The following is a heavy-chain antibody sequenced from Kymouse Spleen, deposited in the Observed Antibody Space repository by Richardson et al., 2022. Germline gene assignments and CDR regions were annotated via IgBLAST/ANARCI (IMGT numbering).Heavy chain of an antibody. CDR1: GFTFSSYW. CDR2: INSDGSST. V-gene: IGHV3-74*01. J-gene: IGHJ1*01. D-gene: IGHD3-10*01. CDR3: ARETMVRGVIISEYFQH. Sequence: EVQLVESGGGLVQPGGSLRLSCAASGFTFSSYWMHWVRQAPGKGLVWVSRINSDGSSTSYADSVKGRFTISRDNAKNTLYLQMNSLRAEDTAVYYCARETMVRGVIISEYFQHWGQGTLVTVSS.